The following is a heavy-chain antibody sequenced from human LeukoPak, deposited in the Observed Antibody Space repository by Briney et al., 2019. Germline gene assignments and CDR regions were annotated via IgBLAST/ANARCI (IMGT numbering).Heavy chain of an antibody. J-gene: IGHJ4*02. CDR1: GFTFSNYW. CDR3: TYYESARGH. D-gene: IGHD3-10*01. V-gene: IGHV3-74*01. Sequence: PGGSLRLSCAASGFTFSNYWMHWVRQAPGKGLVWVSRINTDGSSTAYADSVKGRFTISRDNAKNTLYLQMNSLRAEDTAVYYCTYYESARGHWGQGTLVTVSS. CDR2: INTDGSST.